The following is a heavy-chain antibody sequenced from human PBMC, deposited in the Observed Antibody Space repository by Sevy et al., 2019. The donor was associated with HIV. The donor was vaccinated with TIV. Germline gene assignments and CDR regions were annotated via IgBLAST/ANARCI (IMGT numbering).Heavy chain of an antibody. CDR1: GFTFSSYW. Sequence: GGSLRLSCAASGFTFSSYWMHWVRQALGKGLVWVSHINSDGSKTGYADSVKGRFTISRDNAKNTLYLQMNSLRAEDTAVYYCARDKSATAVDYWGQRTLVTVSS. J-gene: IGHJ4*02. CDR2: INSDGSKT. D-gene: IGHD6-25*01. V-gene: IGHV3-74*01. CDR3: ARDKSATAVDY.